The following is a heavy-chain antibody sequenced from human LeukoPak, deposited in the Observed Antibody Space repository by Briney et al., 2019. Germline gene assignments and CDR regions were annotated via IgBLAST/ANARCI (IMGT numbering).Heavy chain of an antibody. V-gene: IGHV3-30-3*01. CDR1: GIPFSYFS. CDR3: ARSAIVVVTAIEEFSEFDY. D-gene: IGHD2-21*02. Sequence: GSLRLSCAGSGIPFSYFSLPRVRPAPGQGVGLGAVYLFYGSNKYYADSVKGRFTISRDNSKNTLYLQMNSLRAEDTAVYYCARSAIVVVTAIEEFSEFDYWGQGTLVTVSS. J-gene: IGHJ4*02. CDR2: YLFYGSNK.